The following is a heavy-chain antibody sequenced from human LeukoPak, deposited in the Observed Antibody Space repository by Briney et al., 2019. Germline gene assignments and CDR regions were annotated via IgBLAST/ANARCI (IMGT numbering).Heavy chain of an antibody. CDR3: ARDWYYAIDY. D-gene: IGHD2-2*01. V-gene: IGHV3-74*01. CDR1: GYTFSSAW. J-gene: IGHJ4*02. CDR2: INSDGSST. Sequence: PGGSLRLSCAASGYTFSSAWMHWVRQAPGKGLVWVSRINSDGSSTIYADSVRGRFTISRDNAKNTLYLQMNSLRADDTAVYYCARDWYYAIDYWGQGTLVTVSS.